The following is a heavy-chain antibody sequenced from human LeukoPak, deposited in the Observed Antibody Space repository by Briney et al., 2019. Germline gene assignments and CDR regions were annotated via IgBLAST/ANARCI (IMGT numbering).Heavy chain of an antibody. J-gene: IGHJ5*02. CDR3: ARGGSTDDFWSGYYQASEWFDP. Sequence: GGSLRLSCAASGFTFSSYWMSWVRQAPGKGLEWVANIKQDGSEKYYVDSVKGRFTISRDNAKNSLYLQMNSLRAEDTAVYYCARGGSTDDFWSGYYQASEWFDPWGQGTLVTVSS. D-gene: IGHD3-3*01. CDR2: IKQDGSEK. CDR1: GFTFSSYW. V-gene: IGHV3-7*01.